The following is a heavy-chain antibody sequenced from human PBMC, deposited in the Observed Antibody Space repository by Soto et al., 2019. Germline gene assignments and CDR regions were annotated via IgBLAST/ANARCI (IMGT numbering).Heavy chain of an antibody. J-gene: IGHJ5*02. V-gene: IGHV5-51*01. CDR1: GYSFTSYW. CDR2: IYPGDSDT. D-gene: IGHD2-2*01. Sequence: PGESLKISCKGSGYSFTSYWIGWVRQMPGKGLEWMGIIYPGDSDTRYSPSFQGQVTISADKSISTAYLQWSSLKASDTAMYYCARLVYCSSTSCYAGVDNWFDPWGQGTLVTVSS. CDR3: ARLVYCSSTSCYAGVDNWFDP.